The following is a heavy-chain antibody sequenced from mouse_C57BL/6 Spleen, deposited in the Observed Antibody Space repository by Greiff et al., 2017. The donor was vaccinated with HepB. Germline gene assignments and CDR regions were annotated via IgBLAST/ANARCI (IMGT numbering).Heavy chain of an antibody. V-gene: IGHV1-52*01. D-gene: IGHD4-1*01. CDR3: ARMGRKAMDY. CDR1: GYTFTSYW. CDR2: IDPSDSET. Sequence: VQLQQPGAELVRPGSSVKLSCKASGYTFTSYWMHWVKQRPIQGLEWIGNIDPSDSETHYNQKFKDKATLTVDKSSSTAYMQLSSLTSEDSAVYYCARMGRKAMDYWGQGTSVTVSS. J-gene: IGHJ4*01.